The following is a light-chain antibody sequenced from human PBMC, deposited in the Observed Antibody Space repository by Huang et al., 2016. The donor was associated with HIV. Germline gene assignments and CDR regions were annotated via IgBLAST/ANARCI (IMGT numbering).Light chain of an antibody. J-gene: IGKJ1*01. Sequence: DIQMTQSPSSLSASVGDRVTITCRASQNIRTYLNWYQQKPGTAPKLLIYAASSLQSGVPARFSGSGSGTDFTLTISSLQPEDFATYYCQQSYSTHWTFGQGTKVEIK. CDR1: QNIRTY. CDR3: QQSYSTHWT. CDR2: AAS. V-gene: IGKV1-39*01.